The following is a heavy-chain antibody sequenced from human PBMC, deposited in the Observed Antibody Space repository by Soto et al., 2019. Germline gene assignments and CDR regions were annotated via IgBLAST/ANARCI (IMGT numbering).Heavy chain of an antibody. D-gene: IGHD2-8*02. Sequence: EVQLLESGGGLVQPEGSLRLSCAASGFTFSSYAMGWVRQGPGKGLEWVAVVSIGGSTHYADSVRGRFTISRDNSKNTLSLQMNILTAEDTAVYFCAKRRGVGGHFDSWGQGALVTVSS. CDR3: AKRRGVGGHFDS. V-gene: IGHV3-23*01. J-gene: IGHJ4*02. CDR1: GFTFSSYA. CDR2: VSIGGST.